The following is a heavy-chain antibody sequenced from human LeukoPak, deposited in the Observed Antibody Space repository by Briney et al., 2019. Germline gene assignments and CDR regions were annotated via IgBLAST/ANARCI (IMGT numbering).Heavy chain of an antibody. V-gene: IGHV1-18*01. D-gene: IGHD5-18*01. CDR1: GYTVTSYG. J-gene: IGHJ4*02. CDR3: ARDRGYCYGRYFVY. CDR2: ISAYNGNT. Sequence: ASVKVSCKASGYTVTSYGISWVRQAPGQGLEWMGWISAYNGNTNYAQKLQGRVTMTTDTSTNTPYMELRRLRSDDTAVYYCARDRGYCYGRYFVYWGQGTLVTVSS.